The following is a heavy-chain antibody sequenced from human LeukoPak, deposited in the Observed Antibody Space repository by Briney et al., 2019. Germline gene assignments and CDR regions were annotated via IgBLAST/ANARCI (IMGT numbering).Heavy chain of an antibody. CDR3: VRGPGYTGSNGWFDP. CDR1: GFTFRTYE. J-gene: IGHJ5*02. D-gene: IGHD1-26*01. Sequence: GGSLRLSCAASGFTFRTYEMDWVCQAPGKGLEWVAYISSSGSAMDYADSMKGRFTISRDNTKNSLYLQMNSLRGEDTAVYYCVRGPGYTGSNGWFDPWGQGTLVTVSS. CDR2: ISSSGSAM. V-gene: IGHV3-48*03.